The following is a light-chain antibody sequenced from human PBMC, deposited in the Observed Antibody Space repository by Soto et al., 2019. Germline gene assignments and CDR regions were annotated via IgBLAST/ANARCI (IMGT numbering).Light chain of an antibody. V-gene: IGLV2-23*01. J-gene: IGLJ2*01. CDR1: SSDVGSYNL. CDR3: CSYAGSIVV. CDR2: AGS. Sequence: QSALTQPASVSGSPGQSITISCTGTSSDVGSYNLVSWYQQHPGKAPKLMIYAGSKRPSGVSNRFSGSKSGNSASLTISGLQAEDEADYYCCSYAGSIVVFGGGTKLTVL.